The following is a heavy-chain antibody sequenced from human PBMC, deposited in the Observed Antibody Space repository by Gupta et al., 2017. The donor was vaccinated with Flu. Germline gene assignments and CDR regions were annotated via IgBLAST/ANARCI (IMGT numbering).Heavy chain of an antibody. CDR1: GFTFSGYN. CDR3: ARGRGEVVTFFDC. CDR2: ISKNNNYV. V-gene: IGHV3-21*06. J-gene: IGHJ4*02. Sequence: EVQLVESGGGLVKPGGSLRLSCAASGFTFSGYNMNWVRQAPGKGLEWVSSISKNNNYVYYADSMKGRFTISRDNAKNLLFLQMNRLRAEDTAVYYCARGRGEVVTFFDCGGQGTLVTVSS. D-gene: IGHD3-10*01.